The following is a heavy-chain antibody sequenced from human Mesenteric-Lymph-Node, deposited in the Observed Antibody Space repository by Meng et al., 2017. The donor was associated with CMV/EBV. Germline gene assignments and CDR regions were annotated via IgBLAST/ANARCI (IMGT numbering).Heavy chain of an antibody. CDR3: ARGEDGYNPLGGGDY. Sequence: ASVKVSCKASGYTFTDYYIHWVRQAPGQGLEWMGWINPKTDVTTYAQNFRGRVTMTRDTSISTAYIELSRLRSDDTAVYYCARGEDGYNPLGGGDYWGQGTLVTVSS. J-gene: IGHJ4*02. D-gene: IGHD5-24*01. CDR2: INPKTDVT. V-gene: IGHV1-2*02. CDR1: GYTFTDYY.